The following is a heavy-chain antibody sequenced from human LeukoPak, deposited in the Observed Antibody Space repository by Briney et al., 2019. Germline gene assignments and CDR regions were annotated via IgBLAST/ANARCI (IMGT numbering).Heavy chain of an antibody. Sequence: ASVKVSCKASGYTFTSYDINWVRQATGQGLEWMGWMNPNSGNTGYAQKFQGRVTMTRNTSISTAYMELSSLRSEDTAVYYCARDCGGDCYPHSIFDYWGQGTLVTVSS. V-gene: IGHV1-8*01. CDR1: GYTFTSYD. CDR3: ARDCGGDCYPHSIFDY. D-gene: IGHD2-21*02. CDR2: MNPNSGNT. J-gene: IGHJ4*02.